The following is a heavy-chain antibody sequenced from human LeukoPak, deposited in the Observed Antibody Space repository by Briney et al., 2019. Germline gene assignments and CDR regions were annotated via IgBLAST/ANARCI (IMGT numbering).Heavy chain of an antibody. D-gene: IGHD3-22*01. J-gene: IGHJ4*02. CDR3: AKGTPYYYDSSDYRYYFDY. Sequence: PGGSLRLSCAASGFTLSSYAMSWVRQAPGKGLEWVSAISGSGGSTYYADSVRGRFTISRDNSRNTLYLQMVSLRAEDTAVYYCAKGTPYYYDSSDYRYYFDYWGQGTLVTVSS. V-gene: IGHV3-23*01. CDR2: ISGSGGST. CDR1: GFTLSSYA.